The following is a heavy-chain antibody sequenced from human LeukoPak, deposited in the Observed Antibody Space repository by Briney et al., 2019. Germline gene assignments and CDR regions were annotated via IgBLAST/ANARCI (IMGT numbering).Heavy chain of an antibody. V-gene: IGHV4-59*01. Sequence: SETLSLTCTVSGGSISSYYWSWIRQPPGKGLEWIGYIYYSGNTNYNPSLNSRVTISVDTSKNQFSLRLSSVTAADTAIYYCARDGGTRRFDSWGQGTLVTVSS. CDR3: ARDGGTRRFDS. CDR2: IYYSGNT. D-gene: IGHD3-3*01. CDR1: GGSISSYY. J-gene: IGHJ4*02.